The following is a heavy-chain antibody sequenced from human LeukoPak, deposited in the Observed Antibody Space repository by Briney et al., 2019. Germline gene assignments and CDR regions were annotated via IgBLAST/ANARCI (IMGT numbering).Heavy chain of an antibody. D-gene: IGHD3-3*01. CDR3: ARDLGVLRFLEWFGGYFDY. CDR1: GGSFSGYY. CDR2: IYHSGST. J-gene: IGHJ4*02. Sequence: SETLSLTCAVYGGSFSGYYWSWIRQPPGKGLEWIGSIYHSGSTYYNPSLKSRVTISVDTSKNQFSLKLSSVTAADTAVYYCARDLGVLRFLEWFGGYFDYWGQGTLVTVSS. V-gene: IGHV4-34*01.